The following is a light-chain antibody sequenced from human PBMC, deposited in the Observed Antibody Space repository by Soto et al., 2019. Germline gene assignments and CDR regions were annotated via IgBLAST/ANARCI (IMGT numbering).Light chain of an antibody. CDR1: QVISKF. CDR2: SAS. V-gene: IGKV1-9*01. Sequence: DIQMTQSPSSLSASVGDRVTITCRASQVISKFLNWYQHKPGKAPRLLIDSASTLQSGVPSRFSGSRSGTEFTLTISSLQPEDIATYYCQKFNNYPLTFGPGTKVDIK. J-gene: IGKJ3*01. CDR3: QKFNNYPLT.